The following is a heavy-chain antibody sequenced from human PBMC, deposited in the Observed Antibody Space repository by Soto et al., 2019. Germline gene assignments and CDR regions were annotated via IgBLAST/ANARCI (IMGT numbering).Heavy chain of an antibody. D-gene: IGHD1-20*01. Sequence: SETLSLTCTVSGGSISSGGYYWSWIRQHPGKGLEWIGYIYYSGSTYYNPSLKSRVTISVDTSKNQFSLKLSSVTAADTAVYYCARIRYKGYYYGMDVWGQGTTVTV. V-gene: IGHV4-31*03. CDR1: GGSISSGGYY. CDR3: ARIRYKGYYYGMDV. J-gene: IGHJ6*02. CDR2: IYYSGST.